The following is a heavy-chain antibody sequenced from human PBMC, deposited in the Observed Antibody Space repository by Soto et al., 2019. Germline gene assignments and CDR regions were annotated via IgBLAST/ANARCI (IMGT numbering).Heavy chain of an antibody. J-gene: IGHJ3*02. D-gene: IGHD6-13*01. V-gene: IGHV3-30*18. CDR1: GFTFSSYG. CDR3: AKDGDAAAVDAFDI. Sequence: PGGSLRLSCAASGFTFSSYGMHWVRQAPGKGLEWEAVISYDGSNKYYADSVKGRFTISRDNSENTLYLQMNSLRAEDTAVYYCAKDGDAAAVDAFDIWGQGTMVTVSS. CDR2: ISYDGSNK.